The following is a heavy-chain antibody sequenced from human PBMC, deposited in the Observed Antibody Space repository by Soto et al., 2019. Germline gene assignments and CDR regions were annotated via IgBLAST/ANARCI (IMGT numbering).Heavy chain of an antibody. J-gene: IGHJ4*02. V-gene: IGHV4-4*02. CDR1: GGSISSSNW. CDR2: IYHSGST. Sequence: SETLSLTCAVPGGSISSSNWWSWVRQPPGKGLEWIGKIYHSGSTNYNPSLKSRVTISVDKSKNQFSLKLSSVTAADTAVYYCARVYMVRGTIIRYFDYWGQGTLVTVS. D-gene: IGHD3-10*01. CDR3: ARVYMVRGTIIRYFDY.